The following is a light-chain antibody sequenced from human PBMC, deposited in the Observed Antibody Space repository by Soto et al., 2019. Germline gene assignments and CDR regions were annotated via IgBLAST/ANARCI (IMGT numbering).Light chain of an antibody. CDR2: CAS. Sequence: EIVLTQSPATLSLSPGERATLSCRASQTVRNNLAWYQQKPGQAPRLLIYCASSRATGIPDRFSGSGSGTDFTLTISRLEPEDFAVYYCQQYGRSGTFGQGTKVDIK. V-gene: IGKV3-20*01. J-gene: IGKJ1*01. CDR1: QTVRNN. CDR3: QQYGRSGT.